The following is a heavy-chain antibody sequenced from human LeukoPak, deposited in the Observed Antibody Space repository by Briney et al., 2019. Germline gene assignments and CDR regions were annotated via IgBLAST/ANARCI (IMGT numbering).Heavy chain of an antibody. Sequence: SETLSLTCTVSGGSISSYYWSWIRQPPGKGLEWIGYIYYSGSTNYNPSLKSRVTISVDTSKNQFSLKLSSVTAADTAVYYCARTVGWGLKYYFDYWGQGTLVTVSS. D-gene: IGHD2-21*02. V-gene: IGHV4-59*08. J-gene: IGHJ4*02. CDR1: GGSISSYY. CDR2: IYYSGST. CDR3: ARTVGWGLKYYFDY.